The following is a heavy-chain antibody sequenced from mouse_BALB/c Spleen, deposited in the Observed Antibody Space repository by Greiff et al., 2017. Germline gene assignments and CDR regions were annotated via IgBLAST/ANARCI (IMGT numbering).Heavy chain of an antibody. CDR1: GYSITSGYY. Sequence: EVQLKESGPGLVKPSQSLSLTCSVTGYSITSGYYWNWIRQFPGNKLEWMGYISYDGSNNYNPSLKNRISITRDTSKNQFFLKLNSVTTEDTATYYCARAGNYGAMDYWGQGTSVTVSS. CDR3: ARAGNYGAMDY. J-gene: IGHJ4*01. V-gene: IGHV3-6*02. CDR2: ISYDGSN. D-gene: IGHD2-1*01.